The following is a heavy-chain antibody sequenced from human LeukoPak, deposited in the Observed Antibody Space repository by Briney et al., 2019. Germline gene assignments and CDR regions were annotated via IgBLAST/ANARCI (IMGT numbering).Heavy chain of an antibody. V-gene: IGHV4-39*01. CDR1: GGSISSSTYH. J-gene: IGHJ5*02. CDR2: IYYRGST. Sequence: SETLSLTCTVSGGSISSSTYHWGWIRQPPGKGLEWIGSIYYRGSTYYNPSLKSRITISVDTSKNQFSLKLSSVTAADTAVYYCARHSPYGSGSLSWFDPWGQGTLVTVSS. D-gene: IGHD3-10*01. CDR3: ARHSPYGSGSLSWFDP.